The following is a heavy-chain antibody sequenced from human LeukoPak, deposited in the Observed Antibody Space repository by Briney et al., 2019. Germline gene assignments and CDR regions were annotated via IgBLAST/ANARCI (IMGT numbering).Heavy chain of an antibody. D-gene: IGHD5/OR15-5a*01. J-gene: IGHJ5*02. Sequence: ASVTVSCKASGNDFIDFYFNWVRQAPGRGLEWVGWINPHSRATHYAQRFRGRVTMEASITTAYMELNSLTSDDTAVYYCVTTSVTHTRDPWGQGTLVTVSS. CDR2: INPHSRAT. V-gene: IGHV1-2*02. CDR3: VTTSVTHTRDP. CDR1: GNDFIDFY.